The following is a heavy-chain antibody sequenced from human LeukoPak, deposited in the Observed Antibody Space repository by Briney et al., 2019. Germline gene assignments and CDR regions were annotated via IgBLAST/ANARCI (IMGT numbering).Heavy chain of an antibody. CDR2: INEDGSTT. CDR1: GFTFSSYA. CDR3: VRDLGGRSGH. D-gene: IGHD1-26*01. J-gene: IGHJ4*02. Sequence: QSGGSLRLSCAASGFTFSSYAMHWVRQAPGKGLVWVSRINEDGSTTNHADSVKGRFTISRDNAKNTLYMQMNSLRAEDTAVYYCVRDLGGRSGHWGQGTLVTVSS. V-gene: IGHV3-74*01.